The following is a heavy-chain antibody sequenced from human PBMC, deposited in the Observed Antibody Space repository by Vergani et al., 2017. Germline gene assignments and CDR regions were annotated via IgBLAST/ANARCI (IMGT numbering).Heavy chain of an antibody. Sequence: QVQLVESGGGVVQPGRSLRLSCAASGFTFSSYGMHWVRQAPGKGLEWVAVISYDGRNKYYADSVKGRFTISRDNSKNTLYLQMNSLRAEDTAVYYCATLAVAGSFDYWGQGTLVTVSS. CDR1: GFTFSSYG. CDR2: ISYDGRNK. CDR3: ATLAVAGSFDY. V-gene: IGHV3-30*03. J-gene: IGHJ4*02. D-gene: IGHD6-19*01.